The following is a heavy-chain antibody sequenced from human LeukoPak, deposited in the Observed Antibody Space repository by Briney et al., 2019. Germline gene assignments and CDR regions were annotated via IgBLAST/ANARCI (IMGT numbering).Heavy chain of an antibody. J-gene: IGHJ3*02. CDR2: IYYSGGT. V-gene: IGHV4-59*01. CDR3: ARSHCGGDCYYPDAFDI. Sequence: SETLSLTCTVSGDSISNYYWSWIRQPPGKGLEWIGYIYYSGGTNYNPSLKSRVTISVDTSKNQFSLKLSSVTAADTAVYYCARSHCGGDCYYPDAFDIWGQGTMVTVSS. D-gene: IGHD2-21*02. CDR1: GDSISNYY.